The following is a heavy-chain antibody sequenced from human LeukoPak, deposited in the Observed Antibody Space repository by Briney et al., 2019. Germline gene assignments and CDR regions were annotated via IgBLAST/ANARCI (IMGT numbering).Heavy chain of an antibody. CDR3: ARATNSVNDAFDI. J-gene: IGHJ3*02. V-gene: IGHV4-34*01. CDR2: INHSGST. CDR1: GGSFSGYY. Sequence: SETLSLTCAVYGGSFSGYYWSWIRQLPGKGLEWIGEINHSGSTNYNPSLKSRVTISVDTSKNQFSLNLSSVTAADTAVYYCARATNSVNDAFDIWGQGTMVTVSS.